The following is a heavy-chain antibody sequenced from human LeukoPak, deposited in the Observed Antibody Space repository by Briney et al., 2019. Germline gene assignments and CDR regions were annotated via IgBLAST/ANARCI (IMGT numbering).Heavy chain of an antibody. CDR3: ARDIVVVPAAIDGYSYGYYCYMDV. D-gene: IGHD2-2*02. V-gene: IGHV4-4*07. CDR2: IYTSGST. J-gene: IGHJ6*03. Sequence: PSETLSLTCTVSGGSISSYYWSWIRQPAGKGLEWIGRIYTSGSTNYNPSLKSRVTMSVDTSKNQFSLKLSSVTAADTAVYYCARDIVVVPAAIDGYSYGYYCYMDVWGKGTTVTVSS. CDR1: GGSISSYY.